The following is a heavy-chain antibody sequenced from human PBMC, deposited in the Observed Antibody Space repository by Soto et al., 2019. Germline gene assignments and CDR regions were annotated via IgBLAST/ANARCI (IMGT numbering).Heavy chain of an antibody. CDR3: ARRSGSAIDY. CDR1: GGTISSWY. Sequence: QVQLQESGPGLVKPSESLSLTCTVSGGTISSWYWSWIRQPPGKGLEWIGYIYYSGSTNCNPSLKSRVTISVDTSKNQFSLQLSSVTAADTAVYYCARRSGSAIDYWGQGTLVTVSS. D-gene: IGHD3-10*01. J-gene: IGHJ4*02. CDR2: IYYSGST. V-gene: IGHV4-59*08.